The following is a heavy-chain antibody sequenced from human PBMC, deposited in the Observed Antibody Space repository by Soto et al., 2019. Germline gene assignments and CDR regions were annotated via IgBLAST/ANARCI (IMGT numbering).Heavy chain of an antibody. CDR3: ASAYSNYGHTHGPRGFPLDI. CDR2: ISAYNGNT. CDR1: GYTFTSYG. J-gene: IGHJ3*02. V-gene: IGHV1-18*01. Sequence: ASVKVSCKASGYTFTSYGISWVRQAPGQGLEWMGWISAYNGNTNYAQKLQGRVTMTTDTSTSTAYMELRSLRSDDTAVYYCASAYSNYGHTHGPRGFPLDIWGQGTMVTVSS. D-gene: IGHD4-4*01.